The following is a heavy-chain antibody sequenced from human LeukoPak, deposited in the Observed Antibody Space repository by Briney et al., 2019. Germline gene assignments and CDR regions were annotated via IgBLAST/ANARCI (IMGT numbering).Heavy chain of an antibody. J-gene: IGHJ4*02. Sequence: SETLSLTCTVSGGSISSGSYYWSWIRQPAGKGLEWIGRIYTSGSTNYNPSLKSRVTISVDTSKNQFSLKLSSATAADTAVYYCARGVRSGWYEVRSFDYWGQGTLVTVSS. CDR1: GGSISSGSYY. CDR2: IYTSGST. CDR3: ARGVRSGWYEVRSFDY. V-gene: IGHV4-61*02. D-gene: IGHD6-19*01.